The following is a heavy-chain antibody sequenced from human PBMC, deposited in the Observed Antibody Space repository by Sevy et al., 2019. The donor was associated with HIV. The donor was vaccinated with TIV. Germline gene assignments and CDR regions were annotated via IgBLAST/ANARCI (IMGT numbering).Heavy chain of an antibody. D-gene: IGHD3-22*01. V-gene: IGHV3-30-3*01. CDR3: ARGSGYFDY. CDR2: ISYDGSNK. J-gene: IGHJ4*02. CDR1: GFTFSSYA. Sequence: GGSLRLSCAASGFTFSSYAMHWVRQAPGKGLEWVAVISYDGSNKYYADYVKGRFTISRDNSKNTLYLQMNSLRAEDTAVYYCARGSGYFDYWGQGTLVTVSS.